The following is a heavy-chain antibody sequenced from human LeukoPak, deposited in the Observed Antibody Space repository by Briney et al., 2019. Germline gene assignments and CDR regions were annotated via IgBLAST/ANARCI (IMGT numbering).Heavy chain of an antibody. J-gene: IGHJ4*02. Sequence: ASVKVSCKASGGTFSSYAISWVRQAPGQGLEWMGGIIPIFGTANYAQKFQGRVTITTDESTSTAYMELSSLRSEDTAVYYCARLYCSSTSCSGLFDYWGQGTLVTVSS. CDR1: GGTFSSYA. V-gene: IGHV1-69*05. CDR2: IIPIFGTA. CDR3: ARLYCSSTSCSGLFDY. D-gene: IGHD2-2*01.